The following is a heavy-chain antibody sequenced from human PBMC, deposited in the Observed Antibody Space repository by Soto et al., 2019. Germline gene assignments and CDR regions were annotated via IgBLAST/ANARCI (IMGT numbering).Heavy chain of an antibody. Sequence: SVKVSCKASGFTFTSSAVQWVRQARGQRLEWIGWIVVGSGNTNYAQKFQERVTITRDMSTSTAYMELSSVTAADTAVYYCARPLGAAAGTAGSRPSIWFDPWGQGTLVTVSS. CDR1: GFTFTSSA. V-gene: IGHV1-58*01. D-gene: IGHD6-13*01. CDR2: IVVGSGNT. J-gene: IGHJ5*02. CDR3: ARPLGAAAGTAGSRPSIWFDP.